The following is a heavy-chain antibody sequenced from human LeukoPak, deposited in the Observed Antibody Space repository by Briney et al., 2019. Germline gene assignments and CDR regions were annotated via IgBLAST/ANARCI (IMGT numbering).Heavy chain of an antibody. CDR3: ARMESSGWSHYFDY. CDR1: GYTFTIYA. CDR2: INTNTGNP. Sequence: ASVKVSCKASGYTFTIYAMNWVRQAPGQGLEWMGWINTNTGNPTYAQGFTGRFVFSLDTSVSTAYLQISSLKAEDTAVYYCARMESSGWSHYFDYWGQGTLVTVSS. J-gene: IGHJ4*02. V-gene: IGHV7-4-1*02. D-gene: IGHD6-19*01.